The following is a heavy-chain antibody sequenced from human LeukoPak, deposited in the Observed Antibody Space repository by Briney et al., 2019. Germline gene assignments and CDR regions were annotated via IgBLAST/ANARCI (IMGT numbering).Heavy chain of an antibody. D-gene: IGHD6-19*01. CDR3: VRVAYRSDEHFDY. V-gene: IGHV3-72*01. CDR2: SRNRAKSYTT. CDR1: GFTFSDHY. Sequence: PGGSLRLSCAASGFTFSDHYMDWVRQAPGKGLEWVGRSRNRAKSYTTDYAASVRGRFTISRDDSQNSLYLQMRSLKTEDTAVYHCVRVAYRSDEHFDYWGQGTLVTVSS. J-gene: IGHJ4*02.